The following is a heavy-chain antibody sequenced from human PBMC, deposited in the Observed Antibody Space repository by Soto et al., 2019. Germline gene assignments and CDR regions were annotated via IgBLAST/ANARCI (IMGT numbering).Heavy chain of an antibody. D-gene: IGHD4-4*01. CDR3: ARVYYSNLPYYFYYMDV. J-gene: IGHJ6*02. V-gene: IGHV3-21*01. CDR1: GFTFSSYS. CDR2: SSSSSTYI. Sequence: PGGSLRLSCAASGFTFSSYSMNWVRQAPGKGLEWVSSSSSSSTYIYYADSVKGRFTISRDNAKNSLYLQMNSLRAEDTAVYFCARVYYSNLPYYFYYMDVRGQGTTVTVSS.